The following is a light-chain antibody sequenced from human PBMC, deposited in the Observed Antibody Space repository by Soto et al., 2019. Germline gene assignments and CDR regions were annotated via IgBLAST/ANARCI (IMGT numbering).Light chain of an antibody. V-gene: IGKV3-20*01. J-gene: IGKJ2*01. CDR3: QLYGGSHMFS. CDR1: QSVSSSY. Sequence: EVVLTQSPGTLPLSPGEGATLSCRASQSVSSSYLAWYQQKPGQAPRLLIYAASSRATDVPDRFSGSGSGTDFTLIISRLEPEDFAVYYCQLYGGSHMFSFGQGTKLQIK. CDR2: AAS.